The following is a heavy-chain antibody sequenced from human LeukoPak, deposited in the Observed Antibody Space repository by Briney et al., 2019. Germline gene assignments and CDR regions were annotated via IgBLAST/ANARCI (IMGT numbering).Heavy chain of an antibody. CDR1: GFTFSSYA. V-gene: IGHV3-30-3*01. Sequence: GGSLRLSCAASGFTFSSYAMHWVRQAPGKGLEWVAVISYDGSNKYYADSVKGRFTISRDNSKNTLYLQMNSLRAEDTAVYYCARALRVDKQLRGLFDHWGQGTLVTVSS. D-gene: IGHD5-12*01. CDR2: ISYDGSNK. J-gene: IGHJ4*02. CDR3: ARALRVDKQLRGLFDH.